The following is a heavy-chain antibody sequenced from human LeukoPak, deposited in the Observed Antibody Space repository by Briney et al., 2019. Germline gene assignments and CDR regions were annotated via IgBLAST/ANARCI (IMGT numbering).Heavy chain of an antibody. D-gene: IGHD6-6*01. J-gene: IGHJ4*02. V-gene: IGHV1-46*01. CDR1: GYTFTSHY. CDR2: INPSDGST. CDR3: ARDSNSSSFDY. Sequence: ASVKDTVMASGYTFTSHYMHGVRQAPGQGLEWMGIINPSDGSTTSAQKFQGRVTVTRDTSTSTVYMELSSLRSEDTAVYYCARDSNSSSFDYWGQGTLVTVSS.